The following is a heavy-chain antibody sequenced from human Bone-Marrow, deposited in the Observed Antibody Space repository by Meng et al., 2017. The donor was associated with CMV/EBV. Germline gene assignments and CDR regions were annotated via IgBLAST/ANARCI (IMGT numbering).Heavy chain of an antibody. CDR1: GGSFSGYY. V-gene: IGHV4-34*01. CDR3: ARDLQYQPHYGMDV. D-gene: IGHD2-2*01. Sequence: SETLSLTCAVYGGSFSGYYWSWLRQPPGKGLEWIGEINHSGSTSKSPSLKSRVTISVDKSKNQFSLKLSSVTAADTAVYYCARDLQYQPHYGMDVWGQGTTVTVSS. J-gene: IGHJ6*02. CDR2: INHSGST.